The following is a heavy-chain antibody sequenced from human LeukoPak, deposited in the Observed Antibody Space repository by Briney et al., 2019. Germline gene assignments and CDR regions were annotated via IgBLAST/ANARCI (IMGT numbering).Heavy chain of an antibody. CDR3: AKDWIQFNRVFDCFDS. CDR2: IGNTET. V-gene: IGHV3-23*01. CDR1: GFPFETNA. J-gene: IGHJ4*02. D-gene: IGHD5-18*01. Sequence: GGSLRLSCAPSGFPFETNAMSWVRQAPGKGLEWVATIGNTETFYADSVTGRFTISRDNSKNTVNLQMNRLRVEDTAVYYCAKDWIQFNRVFDCFDSWGQGTLVTVSS.